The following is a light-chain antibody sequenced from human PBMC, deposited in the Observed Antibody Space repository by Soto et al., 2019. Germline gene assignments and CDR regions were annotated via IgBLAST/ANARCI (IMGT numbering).Light chain of an antibody. CDR1: QDIDDN. Sequence: DIQMTQSPSSLSASVGDSVTITCQASQDIDDNLHWYQLKPGTAPKLLIYDASNLQTGVPSRFSGSGYGKDFTFTISSLQPEDIEKYYCQQYDNLPLTLGGGTNVDIK. V-gene: IGKV1-33*01. CDR3: QQYDNLPLT. J-gene: IGKJ4*01. CDR2: DAS.